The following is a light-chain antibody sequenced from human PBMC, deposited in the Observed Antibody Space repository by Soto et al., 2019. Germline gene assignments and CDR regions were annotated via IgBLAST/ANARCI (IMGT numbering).Light chain of an antibody. J-gene: IGKJ4*01. CDR1: QSVRRN. CDR2: GAS. Sequence: EIVMTQSPVTLSVAPGERSTLSCRASQSVRRNLAWYQQKPGQAPRLLISGASTRATGIPARFSGSGSGTEFTLTISSLQSEDFAVYYCQQYDNWPPLNFGGGTKVDIK. CDR3: QQYDNWPPLN. V-gene: IGKV3-15*01.